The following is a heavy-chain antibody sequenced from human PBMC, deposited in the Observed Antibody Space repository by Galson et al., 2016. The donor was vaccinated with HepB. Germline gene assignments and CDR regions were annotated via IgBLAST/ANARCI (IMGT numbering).Heavy chain of an antibody. D-gene: IGHD3-22*01. Sequence: SLRLSCAASGFTFSSYNLNWVRQAPGKGLEWVAVISYDGSNKYYADSVKGRFTISRDNSKNTLYLQMNSLRAEDTAVYYCASLRSGSYAFDIWGQGTMVTVSS. J-gene: IGHJ3*02. V-gene: IGHV3-30*03. CDR1: GFTFSSYN. CDR2: ISYDGSNK. CDR3: ASLRSGSYAFDI.